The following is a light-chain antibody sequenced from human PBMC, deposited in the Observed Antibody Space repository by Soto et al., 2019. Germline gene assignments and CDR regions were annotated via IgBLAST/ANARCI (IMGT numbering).Light chain of an antibody. J-gene: IGKJ5*01. CDR3: QQFDNLPT. CDR2: DAS. CDR1: QGIRNY. Sequence: DIQMTQSPSSLSASVGDRVTITCQASQGIRNYVNWFQQKPGRAPKLLIYDASTLNTGVPSRFSGSGFGTNFTFTINNLQPADIATYHCQQFDNLPTFGQGTRLDIK. V-gene: IGKV1-33*01.